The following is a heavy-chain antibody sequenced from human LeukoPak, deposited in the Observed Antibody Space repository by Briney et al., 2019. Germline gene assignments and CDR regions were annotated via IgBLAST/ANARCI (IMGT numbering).Heavy chain of an antibody. D-gene: IGHD6-13*01. V-gene: IGHV6-1*01. J-gene: IGHJ4*02. Sequence: SQTLSLTCAISGDSISDTSAAWNWIRQSPSRGLEWLGRTYYRSKWYNDYAVSVKSRITIKPDTSKNQFSLQLNSVTPEDTAVYYCARTGYSINWVDYWGQGTLVTVSS. CDR2: TYYRSKWYN. CDR1: GDSISDTSAA. CDR3: ARTGYSINWVDY.